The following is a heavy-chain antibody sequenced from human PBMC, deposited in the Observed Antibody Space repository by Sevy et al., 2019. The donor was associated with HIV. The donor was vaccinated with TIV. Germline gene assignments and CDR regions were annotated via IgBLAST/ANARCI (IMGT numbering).Heavy chain of an antibody. V-gene: IGHV3-20*04. CDR1: GFTFDDYG. J-gene: IGHJ2*01. CDR3: ASSRNYRYWYFDL. D-gene: IGHD4-4*01. CDR2: INWNGGST. Sequence: GGSLRLSCAASGFTFDDYGMSWVRQAPGKGLEWVSGINWNGGSTGYADSVKGRFTISRDNAENSLYLQMNSLRAEDTALYYCASSRNYRYWYFDLWGRGTLVTVSS.